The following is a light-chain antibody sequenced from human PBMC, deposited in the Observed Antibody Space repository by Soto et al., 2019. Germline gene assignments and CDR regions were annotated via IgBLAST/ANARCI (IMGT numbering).Light chain of an antibody. V-gene: IGKV3-11*01. Sequence: EIVLTQSPATLSLSPGERATLSCRASQSVSTYLVWYQQKPGQAPRLLIHDVFNRATGIPARFSGSGSGTDFTLTISSLEPEDFAVYYCHQRRDWPRTFDQGTKVEIK. J-gene: IGKJ1*01. CDR1: QSVSTY. CDR3: HQRRDWPRT. CDR2: DVF.